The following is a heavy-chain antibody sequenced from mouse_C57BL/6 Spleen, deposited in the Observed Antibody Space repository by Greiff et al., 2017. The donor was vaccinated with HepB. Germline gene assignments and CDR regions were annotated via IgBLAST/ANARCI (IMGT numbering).Heavy chain of an antibody. V-gene: IGHV1-50*01. Sequence: VQLQQPGAELVKPGASVKLSCKASGYTFTSYWMQWVKQRPGQGLEWIGEIDPSDSYTNYNQKFKGKATLTVDTSSSTAYMQLSSLTSEDSAVYYCARNNSTYYYAMDYWGQGTAVTVSS. CDR1: GYTFTSYW. CDR3: ARNNSTYYYAMDY. J-gene: IGHJ4*01. CDR2: IDPSDSYT. D-gene: IGHD3-1*01.